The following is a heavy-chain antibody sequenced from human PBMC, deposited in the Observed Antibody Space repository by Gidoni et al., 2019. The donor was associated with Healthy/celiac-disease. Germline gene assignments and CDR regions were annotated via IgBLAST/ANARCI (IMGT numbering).Heavy chain of an antibody. CDR3: ASGYCSSTSCYNYYYYGMDV. D-gene: IGHD2-2*02. CDR2: IIPIFGTA. J-gene: IGHJ6*02. V-gene: IGHV1-69*01. CDR1: GGTFSSYA. Sequence: QVQLVQSGAEVKKPGSSVKVSCKASGGTFSSYAISWVRQAPGQGLEWMGGIIPIFGTANYAQKFQGRVTITADESTSTAYMELSSLRSEDTAVYYCASGYCSSTSCYNYYYYGMDVWGQGTTVTVSS.